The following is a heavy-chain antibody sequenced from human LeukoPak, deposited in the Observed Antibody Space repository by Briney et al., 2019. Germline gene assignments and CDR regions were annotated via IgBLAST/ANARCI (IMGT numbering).Heavy chain of an antibody. CDR1: GGTFSSYA. V-gene: IGHV1-69*13. CDR2: IIPIFGTA. J-gene: IGHJ4*02. CDR3: ARDQDDFWSGYYYAAYFDY. Sequence: SVKVSCKASGGTFSSYAISWVRQAPGQGLEWMGGIIPIFGTANYAQKFQGRVTITADESTSTAYMELSSLRSEDTAVYYCARDQDDFWSGYYYAAYFDYWGQGTLVTVSS. D-gene: IGHD3-3*01.